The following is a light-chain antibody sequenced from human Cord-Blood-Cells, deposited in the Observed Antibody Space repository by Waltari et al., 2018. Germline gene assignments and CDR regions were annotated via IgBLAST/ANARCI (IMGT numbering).Light chain of an antibody. V-gene: IGKV1-8*01. CDR3: QQYYSYPLT. Sequence: AIRMTQSPSSLSASTGDRVTITCRASQGISSYLAWYQQKPGKAPKLLIYAATTLQSGVPSRFSGSVSGTDFTLTISCLQSEDCATYYCQQYYSYPLTFGGGTKVEIK. CDR2: AAT. CDR1: QGISSY. J-gene: IGKJ4*01.